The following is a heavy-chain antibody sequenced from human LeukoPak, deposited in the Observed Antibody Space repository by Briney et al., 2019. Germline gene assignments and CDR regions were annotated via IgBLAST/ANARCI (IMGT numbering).Heavy chain of an antibody. J-gene: IGHJ4*02. CDR3: ARGRDDFWSGYYSDFDY. Sequence: GASVKVSCKASGYTFTGYYMHWVGQAPGQGLEWMGWINPNSGGTNYTQKFQGRVTMTRDTSISTAYMELSRLRSDDTAVYYCARGRDDFWSGYYSDFDYWGQGTLVTVSS. V-gene: IGHV1-2*02. CDR1: GYTFTGYY. D-gene: IGHD3-3*01. CDR2: INPNSGGT.